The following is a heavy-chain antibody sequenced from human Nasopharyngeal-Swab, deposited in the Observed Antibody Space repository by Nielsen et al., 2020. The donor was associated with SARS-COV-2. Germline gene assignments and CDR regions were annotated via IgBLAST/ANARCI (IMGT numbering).Heavy chain of an antibody. CDR1: GGSISSYY. CDR3: ARKASSSWYSGWFDP. V-gene: IGHV4-59*13. D-gene: IGHD6-13*01. CDR2: LCHSGGT. Sequence: GSLRLSCSVSGGSISSYYWNWIRQSPGKGLEWIGYLCHSGGTNYNPSFKSRVTISIDTSNNQVSLKLSSVTAADTAVYYCARKASSSWYSGWFDPWGQGTLVTVSS. J-gene: IGHJ5*02.